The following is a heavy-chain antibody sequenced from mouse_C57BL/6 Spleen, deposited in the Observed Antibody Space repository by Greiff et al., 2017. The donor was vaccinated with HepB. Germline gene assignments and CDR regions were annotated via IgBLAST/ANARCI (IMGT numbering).Heavy chain of an antibody. D-gene: IGHD1-1*01. CDR2: IDPETGGT. J-gene: IGHJ2*01. Sequence: VKLQESGAELVRPGASVTLSCKASGYTFTDYEMHWVKQTPVHGLEWIGAIDPETGGTAYNQKFKGKAILTADKSSSTAYMELRSLTSEDSAVYYCTRRSSSSFYYWGQGTTLTVSS. CDR1: GYTFTDYE. CDR3: TRRSSSSFYY. V-gene: IGHV1-15*01.